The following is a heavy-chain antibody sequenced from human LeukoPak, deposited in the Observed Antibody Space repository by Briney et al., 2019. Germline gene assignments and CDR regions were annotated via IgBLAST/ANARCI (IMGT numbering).Heavy chain of an antibody. V-gene: IGHV3-20*04. CDR3: ARNSGANVYTYAFQY. J-gene: IGHJ4*02. CDR2: INWNGGTT. Sequence: GGSLRLSCVASGLTFDDYGMSWVRHAPGKGLEWVSGINWNGGTTTYADSVKGRFTISRDNAKNSLYLQMNSLRVEDTAFYYCARNSGANVYTYAFQYWGRGTLVTVSS. D-gene: IGHD1-26*01. CDR1: GLTFDDYG.